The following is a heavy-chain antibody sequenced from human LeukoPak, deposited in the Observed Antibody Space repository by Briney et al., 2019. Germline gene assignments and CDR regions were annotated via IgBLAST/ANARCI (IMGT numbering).Heavy chain of an antibody. CDR2: IYTSGST. V-gene: IGHV4-4*07. J-gene: IGHJ6*02. CDR1: GGSISSYY. Sequence: SETLSLTCTVPGGSISSYYWSWIRQPAGKGLEWIGHIYTSGSTNYNPSLKSRVTMSVDTSKNQFSLKLSSVTAADTAVYYCARDAFRWFGELLYYYYGMDVWGQGTTVTVSS. D-gene: IGHD3-10*01. CDR3: ARDAFRWFGELLYYYYGMDV.